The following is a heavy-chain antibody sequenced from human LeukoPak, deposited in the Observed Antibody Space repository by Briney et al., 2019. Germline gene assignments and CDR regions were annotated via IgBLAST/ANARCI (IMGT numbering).Heavy chain of an antibody. D-gene: IGHD1-26*01. CDR1: VVTFSSHS. V-gene: IGHV3-48*01. J-gene: IGHJ3*02. CDR3: ASGGYYDAFDI. Sequence: GGCLRLSWAAAVVTFSSHSVNWVRQAPWKGLEWASYISNSGNTIYYADSLKGRFTISRDNAKNSLYLQMNSLRAEDTAIYYCASGGYYDAFDIWGQGTMVTVSS. CDR2: ISNSGNTI.